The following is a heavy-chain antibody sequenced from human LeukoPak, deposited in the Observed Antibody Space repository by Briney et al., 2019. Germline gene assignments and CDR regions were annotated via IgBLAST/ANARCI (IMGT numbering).Heavy chain of an antibody. D-gene: IGHD6-13*01. CDR1: GFTFDDYA. CDR2: ISWDGGST. CDR3: ARHHSSSWLNDAFDI. Sequence: HPGGSLRLSCAASGFTFDDYAMHWVRQAPGKGLEWVSLISWDGGSTYYADSVKGRFTISRDNSKNSLYLQMNSLRAEDTAMYYCARHHSSSWLNDAFDIWGQGTMVTVSS. V-gene: IGHV3-43D*03. J-gene: IGHJ3*02.